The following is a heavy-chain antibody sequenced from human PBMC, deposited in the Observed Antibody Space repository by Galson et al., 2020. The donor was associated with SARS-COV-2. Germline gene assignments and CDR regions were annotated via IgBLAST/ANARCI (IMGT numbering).Heavy chain of an antibody. CDR1: GDSINVYY. CDR2: IDRSGST. Sequence: LSLTCTVSGDSINVYYWTWIRQPAGKGLEWIGRIDRSGSTNYNPSLQSRVSMSVDTSKNQFSLQLRSVTAADTAVYYCARSYDSGWSRNWFAPWGQGTLVTVSS. J-gene: IGHJ5*02. CDR3: ARSYDSGWSRNWFAP. V-gene: IGHV4-4*07. D-gene: IGHD6-19*01.